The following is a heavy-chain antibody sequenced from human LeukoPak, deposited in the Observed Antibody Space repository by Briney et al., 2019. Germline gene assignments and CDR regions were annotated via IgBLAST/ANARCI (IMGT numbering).Heavy chain of an antibody. V-gene: IGHV4-34*01. Sequence: SETLSLTCAVYGGSFSGYYWSWIRQPPGKGLEWIGYIYHSGSTYYNPSLKSRVTISVDRSKNQFSLKLSSVTAADTAVYYCARENYYDSSGYFDYWGQGTLVTVSS. CDR3: ARENYYDSSGYFDY. CDR2: IYHSGST. D-gene: IGHD3-22*01. CDR1: GGSFSGYY. J-gene: IGHJ4*02.